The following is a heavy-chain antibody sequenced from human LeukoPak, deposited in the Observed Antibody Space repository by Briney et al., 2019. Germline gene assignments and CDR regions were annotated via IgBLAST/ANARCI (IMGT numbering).Heavy chain of an antibody. D-gene: IGHD3-9*01. V-gene: IGHV1-24*01. CDR2: FDPEDGET. CDR3: ATQQTGRLTGYYNPSFDY. J-gene: IGHJ4*02. CDR1: GYTLTELS. Sequence: ASVKVSCKVSGYTLTELSMHWVRQAPGKGLEWMGGFDPEDGETIYAQKFQSRVTMTEDTSTDTAYMELSSLRSEDTAVYYCATQQTGRLTGYYNPSFDYWGQGTLVTVSS.